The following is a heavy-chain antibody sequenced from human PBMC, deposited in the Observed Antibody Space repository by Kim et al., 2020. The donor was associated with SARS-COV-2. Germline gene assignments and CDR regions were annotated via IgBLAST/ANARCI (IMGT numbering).Heavy chain of an antibody. CDR3: ARDPRYSYGPYYYYGMDV. CDR2: ISSSSSTI. V-gene: IGHV3-48*02. CDR1: GFTFSSYS. Sequence: GGSLRLSCAASGFTFSSYSMNWVRQAPGKGLEWVSYISSSSSTIYYADSVKGRFTISRDNAKNSLYLQMNSLRDEDTAVYYCARDPRYSYGPYYYYGMDVWGQGTTVTVSS. J-gene: IGHJ6*02. D-gene: IGHD5-18*01.